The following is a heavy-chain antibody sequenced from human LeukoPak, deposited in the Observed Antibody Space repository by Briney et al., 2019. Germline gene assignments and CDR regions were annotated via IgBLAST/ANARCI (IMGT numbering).Heavy chain of an antibody. D-gene: IGHD4-23*01. Sequence: GGSLRLSCAASGFTFSSYSMNWVRQAPGKGLEWVSSISSSSSYIYYANSVKGRFTISRDNAKNSLYLQMNSLRAEDTAVYYCARAGGNYDAFDIWGQGTMVTVSS. V-gene: IGHV3-21*01. CDR1: GFTFSSYS. CDR2: ISSSSSYI. CDR3: ARAGGNYDAFDI. J-gene: IGHJ3*02.